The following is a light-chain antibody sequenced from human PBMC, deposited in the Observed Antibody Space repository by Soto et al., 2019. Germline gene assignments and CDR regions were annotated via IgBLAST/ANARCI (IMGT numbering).Light chain of an antibody. J-gene: IGKJ4*01. CDR1: QSISCW. V-gene: IGKV1-5*01. CDR3: QQYSNWSSLT. Sequence: EIAFSQCPSTLSASAEDRATLTCRASQSISCWLAWYQQKLGRAPRLLIYDASSLESGVPSRFSGSGYGTEFTLTISSLEPDDFAIYYCQQYSNWSSLTFGRGTQVE. CDR2: DAS.